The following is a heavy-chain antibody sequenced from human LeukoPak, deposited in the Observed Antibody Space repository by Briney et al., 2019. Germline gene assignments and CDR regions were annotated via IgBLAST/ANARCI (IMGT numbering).Heavy chain of an antibody. J-gene: IGHJ5*02. V-gene: IGHV1-69*13. CDR1: GGTFISYA. Sequence: GASVKVSCKASGGTFISYAISWVRQAPGQGLEWMGGIIPIFGTANYAQKFQGRVTITADESTSTAYMELSSLRSEDTAVYYCARLGPHYGGNPDNWFDPWGQGALVTVSS. D-gene: IGHD4-23*01. CDR3: ARLGPHYGGNPDNWFDP. CDR2: IIPIFGTA.